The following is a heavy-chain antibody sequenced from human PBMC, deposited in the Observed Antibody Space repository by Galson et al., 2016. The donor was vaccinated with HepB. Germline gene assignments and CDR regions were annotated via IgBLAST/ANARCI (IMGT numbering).Heavy chain of an antibody. V-gene: IGHV1-2*02. CDR1: GYSFTGYH. J-gene: IGHJ5*02. CDR2: INPNSGGT. Sequence: SVKVSCKASGYSFTGYHVHWVRQAPGQGLEWMGWINPNSGGTKYAQKFQGRVTMTRDTSISTAYIELTRLRSDDTAMYYCASHLAPWGQGTLVTVSS. CDR3: ASHLAP.